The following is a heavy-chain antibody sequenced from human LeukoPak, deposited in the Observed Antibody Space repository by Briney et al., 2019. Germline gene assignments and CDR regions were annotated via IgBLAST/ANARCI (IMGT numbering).Heavy chain of an antibody. CDR2: IYYSGST. D-gene: IGHD5-12*01. J-gene: IGHJ4*02. CDR1: GGSISSYY. V-gene: IGHV4-59*01. Sequence: SETLSLTCAVSGGSISSYYRSWIRQPPGKGLEWIGYIYYSGSTNYNPSLKSRVTISVDTSKNQFSLKLSSVTAADTAVYYCAKAVAPDVDIAAMDYWGQGTLVTVSS. CDR3: AKAVAPDVDIAAMDY.